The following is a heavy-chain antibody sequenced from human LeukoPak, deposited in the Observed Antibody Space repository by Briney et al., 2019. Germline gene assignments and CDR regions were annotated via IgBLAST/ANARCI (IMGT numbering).Heavy chain of an antibody. CDR1: GYTFTSYD. J-gene: IGHJ6*02. CDR3: ARAVYCSSTSCRYYYYGMDV. V-gene: IGHV1-8*01. Sequence: ASVKVSCKASGYTFTSYDINWVRQATGQGLEWMGWTNPNSGNTGYAQKFQGRVTMTRNTSISTAYMELSSLRSEDTAVYYCARAVYCSSTSCRYYYYGMDVWGQGTTVTVSS. D-gene: IGHD2-2*01. CDR2: TNPNSGNT.